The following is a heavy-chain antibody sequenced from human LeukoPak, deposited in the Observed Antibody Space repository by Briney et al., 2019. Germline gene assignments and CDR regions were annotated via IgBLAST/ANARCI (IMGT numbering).Heavy chain of an antibody. Sequence: GGSLRLSCAASGFTFSSYWMSWVRQAPGKGLEWVANIKQDGSEKYYADSVKGRFTISRDNSKNTLYLQMNSLRAEDTAVYYCAKDNTVMQMVGRRRGPFDYWGQGTLVTVSS. CDR1: GFTFSSYW. D-gene: IGHD5-24*01. J-gene: IGHJ4*02. CDR2: IKQDGSEK. CDR3: AKDNTVMQMVGRRRGPFDY. V-gene: IGHV3-7*01.